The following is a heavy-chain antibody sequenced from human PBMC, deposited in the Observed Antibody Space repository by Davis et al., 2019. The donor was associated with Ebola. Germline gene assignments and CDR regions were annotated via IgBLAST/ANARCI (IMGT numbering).Heavy chain of an antibody. CDR3: ARLPLLWFGELLYRPEYYFDY. J-gene: IGHJ4*02. D-gene: IGHD3-10*01. Sequence: KVSCKGSGYSFISYWIAWVRQMPGKGLEWMGIIYPGDSDTRYSPSFQGQVTISADKSISTAYLQWSSLKASDTAMYYCARLPLLWFGELLYRPEYYFDYWGQGTLVTVSS. CDR2: IYPGDSDT. V-gene: IGHV5-51*01. CDR1: GYSFISYW.